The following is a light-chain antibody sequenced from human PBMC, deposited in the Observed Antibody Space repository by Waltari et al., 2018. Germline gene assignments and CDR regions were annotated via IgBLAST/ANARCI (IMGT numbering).Light chain of an antibody. Sequence: QLVLTQSPSASASLGASVKLTCTLSSGHSSNVIAWLQQQPEKGPRYLRKVNSDGSHSKGDGIPDRCSGSSSGAERYLTISRLQSEDEADYYCQTGGHGTWVFGGGTKLTVL. V-gene: IGLV4-69*01. CDR2: VNSDGSH. J-gene: IGLJ3*02. CDR1: SGHSSNV. CDR3: QTGGHGTWV.